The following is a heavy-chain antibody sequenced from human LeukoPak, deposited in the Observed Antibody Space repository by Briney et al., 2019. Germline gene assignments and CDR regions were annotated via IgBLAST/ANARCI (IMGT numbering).Heavy chain of an antibody. Sequence: GGSLRLSCAASGFTFDDYAMRWVRQAPGKGLEWVSVISWDGGSSYYADSVKGRFSISRDNAKNSLYLQMNSLRAEDTAVYYCARRGTAMDYWGQGTLVTVSS. CDR1: GFTFDDYA. V-gene: IGHV3-43D*03. CDR3: ARRGTAMDY. J-gene: IGHJ4*02. D-gene: IGHD5-18*01. CDR2: ISWDGGSS.